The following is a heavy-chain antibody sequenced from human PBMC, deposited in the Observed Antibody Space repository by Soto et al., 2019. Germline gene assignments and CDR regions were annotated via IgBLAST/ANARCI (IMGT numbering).Heavy chain of an antibody. D-gene: IGHD2-8*01. V-gene: IGHV4-4*07. CDR1: GGSITSYT. CDR3: ARTRQYCTHGVCSSDYFDS. J-gene: IGHJ4*02. CDR2: VYSTGTT. Sequence: QVQLQESGPGLVKPSETLSLTCTVSGGSITSYTWSWIRQPAGKGLEWIGRVYSTGTTTYNPSLKSRVTMSVDTSTKQFSLMLRSVTAADAAVYYCARTRQYCTHGVCSSDYFDSWGQGSLVTVSS.